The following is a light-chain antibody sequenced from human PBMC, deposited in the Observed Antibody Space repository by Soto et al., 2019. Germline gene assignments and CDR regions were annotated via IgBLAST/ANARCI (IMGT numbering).Light chain of an antibody. J-gene: IGKJ4*01. Sequence: DIQMTQSPSSLSASERDTFTITCQASQDIKNYLNWYQQKSGKAPKLLIYDASDLETGVPSRFSGSGSGTDFTLTINSLQPEDIATYYYQQYNSYSFGGGNKVDIK. CDR3: QQYNSYS. CDR2: DAS. CDR1: QDIKNY. V-gene: IGKV1-33*01.